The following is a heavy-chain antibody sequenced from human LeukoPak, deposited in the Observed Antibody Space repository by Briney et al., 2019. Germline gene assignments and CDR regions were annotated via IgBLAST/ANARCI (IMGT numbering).Heavy chain of an antibody. CDR1: GYSISSGYY. CDR2: VYRDGDT. D-gene: IGHD6-25*01. Sequence: SETLSLTCSVSGYSISSGYYWGWIRQPPGKGPEWVANVYRDGDTYYSPSLESRVTISVDTSKNLFSLKLSSLSAADTAVYYCVRLAALRGFYYYMDVWGKGTAVTVSS. CDR3: VRLAALRGFYYYMDV. J-gene: IGHJ6*03. V-gene: IGHV4-38-2*01.